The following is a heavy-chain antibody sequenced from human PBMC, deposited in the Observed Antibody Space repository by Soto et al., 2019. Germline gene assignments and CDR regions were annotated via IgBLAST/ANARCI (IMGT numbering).Heavy chain of an antibody. J-gene: IGHJ4*02. CDR2: IIGSGGST. CDR3: AKGHQYSSSSNHFDS. D-gene: IGHD6-6*01. CDR1: GFTFRSFA. V-gene: IGHV3-23*01. Sequence: GGSLRHCCAAPGFTFRSFAMSWVRQAPGKGPKWVSAIIGSGGSTYYADSVKGRFNISRDNSKNTLYLQMNSLRAEDTAVYYCAKGHQYSSSSNHFDSWGQGTPVTVSS.